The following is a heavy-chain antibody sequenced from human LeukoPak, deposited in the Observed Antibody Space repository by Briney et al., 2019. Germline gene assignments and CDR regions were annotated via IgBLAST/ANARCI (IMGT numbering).Heavy chain of an antibody. V-gene: IGHV3-11*04. CDR3: ACCGRGYCSGGSCKRIANWFDP. D-gene: IGHD2-15*01. CDR1: GFTFSDYY. Sequence: PGGSLRLSCAASGFTFSDYYMSWIRQAPGKGLEWVSYISSSGSTIYYADSVKGRFTISRDNAKNSLYLQMNSLRAEDTAVYYCACCGRGYCSGGSCKRIANWFDPWGQGTLVTVSS. CDR2: ISSSGSTI. J-gene: IGHJ5*02.